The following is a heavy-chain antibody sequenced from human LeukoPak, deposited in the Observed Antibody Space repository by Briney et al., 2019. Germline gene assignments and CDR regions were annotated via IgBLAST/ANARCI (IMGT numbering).Heavy chain of an antibody. CDR3: SLLAVASPQDY. V-gene: IGHV3-48*03. D-gene: IGHD6-19*01. J-gene: IGHJ4*02. Sequence: PGRSLRLSCAASGFTFSTYEMHWVRQARGKALEWVSDISSSGSTIYYADSVKGRFTTSRDNAKNLLYLQMHSLRAEDTAVYYCSLLAVASPQDYWGQGTLVTVSS. CDR1: GFTFSTYE. CDR2: ISSSGSTI.